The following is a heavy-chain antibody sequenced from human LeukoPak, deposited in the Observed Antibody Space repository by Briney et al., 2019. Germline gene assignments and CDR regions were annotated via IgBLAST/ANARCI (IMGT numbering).Heavy chain of an antibody. D-gene: IGHD3-22*01. CDR2: IIPILGIA. Sequence: RASVKLSCKASGGTFSSYAISWVRQAPGQGLEWMGRIIPILGIANYAQKFQGRVTITADKSTSTAYMELSSLRSEDTAVYYCARAGVTYYYDSSGYYLDYWGQGTLVTVSS. J-gene: IGHJ4*02. V-gene: IGHV1-69*04. CDR3: ARAGVTYYYDSSGYYLDY. CDR1: GGTFSSYA.